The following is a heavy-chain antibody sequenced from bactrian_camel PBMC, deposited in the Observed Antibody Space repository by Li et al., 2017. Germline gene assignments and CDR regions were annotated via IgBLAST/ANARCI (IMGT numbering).Heavy chain of an antibody. CDR3: AAGPFSARQKGLGHFAGGY. D-gene: IGHD1*01. CDR1: GLAENSRC. J-gene: IGHJ4*01. Sequence: HVQLVESGGGSVQAGGSLRLSCSISGLAENSRCRTWFRQPPGKEREEVARVYSASGTDFYADSVRGRFTISQEIGKNTMYLQMNSLKVEDSGMYYCAAGPFSARQKGLGHFAGGYWGPGTQVTVS. V-gene: IGHV3-2*01. CDR2: VYSASGTD.